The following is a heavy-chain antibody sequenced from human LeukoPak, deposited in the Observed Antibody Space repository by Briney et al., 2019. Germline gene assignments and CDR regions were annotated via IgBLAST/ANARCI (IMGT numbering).Heavy chain of an antibody. D-gene: IGHD6-6*01. V-gene: IGHV4-34*01. CDR1: GGSFSGYY. Sequence: SETLSLTCAVYGGSFSGYYWSWIRQPPGKGLEWIGEINHSGSTNYNPSLKSRVTISVDTSKNQFSLKLSSVTAADTAVYYCAMPSYSGSSLDYWGQGTLVTVSS. CDR3: AMPSYSGSSLDY. CDR2: INHSGST. J-gene: IGHJ4*02.